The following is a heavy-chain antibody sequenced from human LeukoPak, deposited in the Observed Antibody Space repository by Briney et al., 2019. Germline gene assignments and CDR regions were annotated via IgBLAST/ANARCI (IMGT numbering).Heavy chain of an antibody. V-gene: IGHV3-30-3*01. J-gene: IGHJ4*02. CDR3: AKVGDYSNWNFDY. D-gene: IGHD4-11*01. CDR2: ISHDGSNK. Sequence: GGSLRLSCAASGFTFSAYAIHWVRQAPGKGLEWVAVISHDGSNKYYADSVKGRFTISRDNSKNTLYLQMNSLRPKDTAVYYCAKVGDYSNWNFDYWGQGTLVTVSS. CDR1: GFTFSAYA.